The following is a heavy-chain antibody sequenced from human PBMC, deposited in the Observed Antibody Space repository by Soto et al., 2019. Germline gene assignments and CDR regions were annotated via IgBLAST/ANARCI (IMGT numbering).Heavy chain of an antibody. D-gene: IGHD6-13*01. Sequence: TLRLPCTASGFDLGHYYMSRIRQAPGKGLEWVSYIDSGDGTTYYTDSVKGRFSISRDNAKKTVYLQMSSLRVEDTALYYCVRPYYSSSWFPFGRWGRVPLVAVSS. CDR2: IDSGDGTT. V-gene: IGHV3-11*01. J-gene: IGHJ1*01. CDR1: GFDLGHYY. CDR3: VRPYYSSSWFPFGR.